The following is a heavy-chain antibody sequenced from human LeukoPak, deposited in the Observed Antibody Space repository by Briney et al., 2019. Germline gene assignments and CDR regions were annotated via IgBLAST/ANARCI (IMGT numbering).Heavy chain of an antibody. D-gene: IGHD2-2*01. CDR2: IYYSGST. CDR3: ARGCGSTSCYDFDI. Sequence: PSQTLSLTCTVSGGSISSGDYYWRWIRQPPGKGLEWIGYIYYSGSTYYNPSLKSRVTISVDTSKNQFSLKLSSVTAADTAVYYCARGCGSTSCYDFDIWGQGTMVTVSS. J-gene: IGHJ3*02. V-gene: IGHV4-30-4*01. CDR1: GGSISSGDYY.